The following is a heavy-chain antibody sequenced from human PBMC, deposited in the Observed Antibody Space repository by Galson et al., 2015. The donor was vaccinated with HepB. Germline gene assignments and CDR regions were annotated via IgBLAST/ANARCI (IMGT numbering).Heavy chain of an antibody. CDR3: ARDGYSGLVIEY. V-gene: IGHV6-1*01. Sequence: CAISGDSVSSNSAAWNWIRQSPSRGLEWLGRTYYRSKWYNEYAASVKSRITINPDTSKSQFPLQLNSVTPEDTAVYYCARDGYSGLVIEYWGQGTLVTVSP. J-gene: IGHJ4*02. CDR1: GDSVSSNSAA. D-gene: IGHD6-19*01. CDR2: TYYRSKWYN.